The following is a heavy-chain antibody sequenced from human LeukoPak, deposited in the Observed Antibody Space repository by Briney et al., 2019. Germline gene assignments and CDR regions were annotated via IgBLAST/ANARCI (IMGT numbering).Heavy chain of an antibody. CDR1: GYIFSSYW. CDR3: ARHQYYYDTRAYYIDY. D-gene: IGHD3-22*01. Sequence: GKSLRISCKGSGYIFSSYWIGWARQMPGKGLEWMGIIYPGGSDTRYSPPFQGQVTISADKSISTAYVQWNSLRASDTAMYYCARHQYYYDTRAYYIDYWRQGTLVTVSS. V-gene: IGHV5-51*01. J-gene: IGHJ4*02. CDR2: IYPGGSDT.